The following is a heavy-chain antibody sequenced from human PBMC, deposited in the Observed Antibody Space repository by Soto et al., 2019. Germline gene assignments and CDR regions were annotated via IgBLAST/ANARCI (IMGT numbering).Heavy chain of an antibody. D-gene: IGHD6-19*01. V-gene: IGHV2-5*02. CDR3: AHSHASGWSNDAFDV. CDR1: GFSVSTTGVG. J-gene: IGHJ3*01. Sequence: QITLKESGPTLVKPTQTLTLTCTCSGFSVSTTGVGVAWIRQPPGKALEWLALIYWDDDKRYSPSLKSRLTTTKDTSKNRVVRTMTNMDPVDTATYSCAHSHASGWSNDAFDVWGQGTKVTVSS. CDR2: IYWDDDK.